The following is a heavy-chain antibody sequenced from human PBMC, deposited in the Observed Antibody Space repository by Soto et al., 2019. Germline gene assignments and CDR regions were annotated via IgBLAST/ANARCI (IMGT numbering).Heavy chain of an antibody. V-gene: IGHV1-46*03. CDR1: GYTFTSYY. D-gene: IGHD5-12*01. Sequence: GTSVKVSCKESGYTFTSYYMHWVRQAPGQGLEWMGIINPSGGSTSYAQKFQGRVTVTRDTSTSTVYMELSSLRSEDTAVYYCARVPQRMRKVATIFGFDAWGQGTLVIVSS. CDR2: INPSGGST. J-gene: IGHJ5*02. CDR3: ARVPQRMRKVATIFGFDA.